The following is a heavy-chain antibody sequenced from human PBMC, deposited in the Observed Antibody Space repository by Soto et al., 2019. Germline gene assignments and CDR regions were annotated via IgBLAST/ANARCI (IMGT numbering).Heavy chain of an antibody. V-gene: IGHV4-34*08. J-gene: IGHJ3*02. CDR2: INHSGST. Sequence: GETVWIYVGAGILQPPGKGLEWIGEINHSGSTNYNPSLRSRVTISVDTSKNQFSLKLSSVTAADTAVYYCATSSTDLTFDIWGQGTMVTVSS. CDR3: ATSSTDLTFDI. D-gene: IGHD2-2*01. CDR1: GETVWIYV.